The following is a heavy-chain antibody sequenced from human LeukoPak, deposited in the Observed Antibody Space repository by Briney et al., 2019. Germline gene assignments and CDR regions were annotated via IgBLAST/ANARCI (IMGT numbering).Heavy chain of an antibody. CDR2: IIPIFGTA. V-gene: IGHV1-69*13. J-gene: IGHJ6*03. CDR1: GGTFSSYA. D-gene: IGHD3-22*01. Sequence: SVKVSCKASGGTFSSYAISWVRQAPGQGLEWMGGIIPIFGTANYAQKFQGRVTITADESTSTAYMELSSLRSEDTAVYYCARGQHYYDSSGYYSPDGYYYYMDVWGKGTTVTISS. CDR3: ARGQHYYDSSGYYSPDGYYYYMDV.